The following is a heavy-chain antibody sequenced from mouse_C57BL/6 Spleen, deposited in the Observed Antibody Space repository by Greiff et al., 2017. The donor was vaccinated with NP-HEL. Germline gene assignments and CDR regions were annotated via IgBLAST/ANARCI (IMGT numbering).Heavy chain of an antibody. Sequence: EVQRVESGGGLVQPGGSMKLSCVASGFTFSNYWMNWVRQSPEKGLEWVAQIRLKSDNYATHYAESVKGRFTISRDDSKSSVYLQMNNLRADDTGIYYCTGTYFDVWGTGTTVTVSS. V-gene: IGHV6-3*01. CDR2: IRLKSDNYAT. CDR3: TGTYFDV. J-gene: IGHJ1*03. CDR1: GFTFSNYW.